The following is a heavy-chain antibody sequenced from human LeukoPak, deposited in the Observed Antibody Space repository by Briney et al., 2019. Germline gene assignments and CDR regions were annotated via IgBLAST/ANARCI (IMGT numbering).Heavy chain of an antibody. Sequence: PGGSLRLSCAASGFTFSSYSMNWVRQAPGKGLEWVSYISSSSSTIYYADSVKGRFTISRDNAKNSLYLQMNSLRDEDTAVYYCGMATVSPDYYYYYGMDVWGQGTTVTVSS. CDR2: ISSSSSTI. CDR1: GFTFSSYS. CDR3: GMATVSPDYYYYYGMDV. V-gene: IGHV3-48*02. J-gene: IGHJ6*02. D-gene: IGHD2-21*02.